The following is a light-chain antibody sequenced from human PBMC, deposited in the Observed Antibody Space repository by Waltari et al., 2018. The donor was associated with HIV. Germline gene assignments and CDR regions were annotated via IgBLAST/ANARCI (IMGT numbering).Light chain of an antibody. J-gene: IGLJ1*01. CDR1: RSDVGGFNC. CDR3: SSYTSSTTYA. Sequence: QSALTRPASVSGSPGQSITISCTGTRSDVGGFNCVSWYQQHPGKATKLIIYEVSTLPSGVSNRCSGSKSGNTASLTISGLHADDEAHYYCSSYTSSTTYAFGTGTKVTVL. CDR2: EVS. V-gene: IGLV2-14*01.